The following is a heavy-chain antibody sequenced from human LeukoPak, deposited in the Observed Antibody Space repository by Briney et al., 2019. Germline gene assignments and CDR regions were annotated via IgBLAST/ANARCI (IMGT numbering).Heavy chain of an antibody. CDR2: INPNSGGT. J-gene: IGHJ4*02. V-gene: IGHV1-2*06. CDR1: GYTLTDYY. CDR3: ARGGYYESSGDYED. Sequence: ASVKVSCKASGYTLTDYYMHWVRQAPGQGLEWMGRINPNSGGTNYAQKFQGRVTMTRDTSTSTVYMELSRLRSDDTAVYYCARGGYYESSGDYEDWGQGTLVTVSS. D-gene: IGHD3-22*01.